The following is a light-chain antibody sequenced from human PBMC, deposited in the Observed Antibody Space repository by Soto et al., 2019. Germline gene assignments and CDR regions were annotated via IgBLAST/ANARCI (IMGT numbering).Light chain of an antibody. Sequence: DIQMTQSPSSLSASVGDRVTITCRASQSIGNYLSWYQQTPGQAPKLLIYATSILQSGVPSRLSGSGSGTDFTLSISGLQPEDSANYYCQQSYSTPHTFGQGTKLEI. CDR2: ATS. CDR3: QQSYSTPHT. J-gene: IGKJ2*01. V-gene: IGKV1-39*01. CDR1: QSIGNY.